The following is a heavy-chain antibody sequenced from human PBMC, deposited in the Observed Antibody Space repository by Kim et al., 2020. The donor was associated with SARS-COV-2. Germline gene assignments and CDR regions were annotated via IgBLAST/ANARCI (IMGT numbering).Heavy chain of an antibody. CDR3: ARQSGITMIVVVTRGDFDL. Sequence: SETLSLTCTVSGGSISSSSYYWGWIRQPPGKGLEWIGSIYYSGSTYSNPSLKSRVTISVDTSKNQFSLKLSSVTAADTAVYYCARQSGITMIVVVTRGDFDLWGRGTLVTVSS. J-gene: IGHJ2*01. CDR2: IYYSGST. V-gene: IGHV4-39*01. CDR1: GGSISSSSYY. D-gene: IGHD3-22*01.